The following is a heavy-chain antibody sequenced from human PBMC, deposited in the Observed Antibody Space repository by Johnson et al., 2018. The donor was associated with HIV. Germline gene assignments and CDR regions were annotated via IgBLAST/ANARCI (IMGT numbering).Heavy chain of an antibody. D-gene: IGHD2-21*02. CDR3: ARDHRAYCGGDCYSDAFDI. J-gene: IGHJ3*02. Sequence: QVQLVESGGGVVQPGRSLRLSCSASGFSFNDYAMHWVRQAPGKGLEWVAVISFDGGAIYYADSVEGRFTISRDHSKNTLYLQMGSLRVEDTAVYYCARDHRAYCGGDCYSDAFDIWGQGTMVTVSS. V-gene: IGHV3-30*14. CDR1: GFSFNDYA. CDR2: ISFDGGAI.